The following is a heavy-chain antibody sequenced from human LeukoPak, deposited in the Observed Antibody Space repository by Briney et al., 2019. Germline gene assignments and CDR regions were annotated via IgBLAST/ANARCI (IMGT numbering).Heavy chain of an antibody. CDR2: INYNGNT. CDR1: GDSIDSFY. D-gene: IGHD5-24*01. Sequence: SETLSLTCTVSGDSIDSFYWSWIRQPPGRGLEWIGYINYNGNTNYNPSLKSRVTISVDTSKNQFSLNLSSVTAADTAVYYCASTVRWLQFGLAIYYWGQGTLVTVAS. J-gene: IGHJ4*02. V-gene: IGHV4-59*01. CDR3: ASTVRWLQFGLAIYY.